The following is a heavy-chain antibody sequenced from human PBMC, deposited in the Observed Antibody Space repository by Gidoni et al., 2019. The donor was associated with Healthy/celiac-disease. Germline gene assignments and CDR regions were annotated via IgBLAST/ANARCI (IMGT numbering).Heavy chain of an antibody. CDR3: AKACIVVVPAAICY. D-gene: IGHD2-2*01. CDR2: ISGSGGST. J-gene: IGHJ4*02. V-gene: IGHV3-23*01. CDR1: GFTFSSYG. Sequence: EVQLLESGGGLVQPGGSLRLSCAASGFTFSSYGMSWVRQAPGKGLEWVSAISGSGGSTSYADSVKGRFTISRDNSKNTLYLQMNSLRAEDTAVYYCAKACIVVVPAAICYWGQGTLVTVSS.